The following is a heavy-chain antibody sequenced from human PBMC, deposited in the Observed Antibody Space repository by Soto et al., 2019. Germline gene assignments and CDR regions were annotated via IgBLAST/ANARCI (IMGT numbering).Heavy chain of an antibody. Sequence: SETLSLTCTVSGGSIYRSGYYWGWIRQPPGRGLEGIGNIDYNGVTYSNPSLKSRVTISRDTSKNQFSLKLTSVTAADTALYYCGKVLVGATGHTDSDSWGPGTLVTVSS. V-gene: IGHV4-39*01. CDR2: IDYNGVT. D-gene: IGHD2-15*01. CDR1: GGSIYRSGYY. J-gene: IGHJ4*02. CDR3: GKVLVGATGHTDSDS.